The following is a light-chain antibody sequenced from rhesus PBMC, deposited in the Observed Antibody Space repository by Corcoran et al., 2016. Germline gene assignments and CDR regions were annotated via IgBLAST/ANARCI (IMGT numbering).Light chain of an antibody. CDR3: QQCYGTPYS. CDR1: ENVNNY. Sequence: DIQMTQSPSSLSASVGDRVTITCRASENVNNYLNWYQQKPGKAPNPLIYKASTLQSGVPSRFSGSGSGTDYTFTISSLQPEDVATYYCQQCYGTPYSFGQGTKVEIK. V-gene: IGKV1-74*01. CDR2: KAS. J-gene: IGKJ2*01.